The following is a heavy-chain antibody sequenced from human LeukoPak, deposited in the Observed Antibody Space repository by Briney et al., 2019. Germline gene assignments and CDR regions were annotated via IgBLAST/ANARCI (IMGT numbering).Heavy chain of an antibody. D-gene: IGHD2-15*01. CDR3: ARESGVAAAGDGYNWFDP. Sequence: KASETLSLTCTVSGGSISSYYWSWIRQPPGKGLEWIGYIYYSGSTNYNPSLKSRVTISVDTSKNQFSLKLSSVTAADTAVYYCARESGVAAAGDGYNWFDPWGQGTLVTVSS. V-gene: IGHV4-59*01. J-gene: IGHJ5*02. CDR2: IYYSGST. CDR1: GGSISSYY.